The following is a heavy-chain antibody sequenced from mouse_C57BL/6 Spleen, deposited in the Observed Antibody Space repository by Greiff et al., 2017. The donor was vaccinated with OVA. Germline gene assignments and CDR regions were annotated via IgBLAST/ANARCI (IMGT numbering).Heavy chain of an antibody. CDR3: AREDY. Sequence: VQLQQSGAELVMPGASVKLSCKASGYTFTSYWMHWVKQRPGQGLEWIGEIDPSDSYTNYNQKFKGKSTLTVDKSSSTAYMQLSSLTSEDSAVYYCAREDYWGQGTTLTVSS. V-gene: IGHV1-69*01. CDR1: GYTFTSYW. J-gene: IGHJ2*01. CDR2: IDPSDSYT.